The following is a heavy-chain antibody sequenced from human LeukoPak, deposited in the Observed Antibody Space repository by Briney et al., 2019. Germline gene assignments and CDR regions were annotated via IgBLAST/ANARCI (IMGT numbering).Heavy chain of an antibody. Sequence: SQTLSLTCTVSGGSISSGDYYWSWIRQPPGKGLEWIGYIYYSGSTYYNPSLKGRVTISVDTSKNQFSLKLSSVTTADTAVYYCARSMGELRYFDWTLTDAFDIWGQGTMVTVSS. D-gene: IGHD3-9*01. J-gene: IGHJ3*02. V-gene: IGHV4-30-4*08. CDR1: GGSISSGDYY. CDR2: IYYSGST. CDR3: ARSMGELRYFDWTLTDAFDI.